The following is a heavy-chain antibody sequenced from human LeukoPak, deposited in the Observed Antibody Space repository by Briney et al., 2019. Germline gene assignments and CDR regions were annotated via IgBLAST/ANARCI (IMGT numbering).Heavy chain of an antibody. D-gene: IGHD6-13*01. Sequence: SETLSLTCNVSGGSTSSYYWSWIRQPPGKGLEWIGYIHYSGTTNYNPSLESRVTISVDTSKNQFSLKLSSVTAADTAVYYCAGPPGGSSNWYGYFQHWGQGTLVTVSS. CDR2: IHYSGTT. V-gene: IGHV4-59*08. CDR1: GGSTSSYY. CDR3: AGPPGGSSNWYGYFQH. J-gene: IGHJ1*01.